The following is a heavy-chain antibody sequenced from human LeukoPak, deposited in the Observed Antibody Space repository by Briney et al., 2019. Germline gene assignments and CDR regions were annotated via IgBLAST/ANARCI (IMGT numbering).Heavy chain of an antibody. CDR3: AKSREQPWNFDC. V-gene: IGHV3-23*01. Sequence: GGSLRLSCAASGFTFSNFAMTWVRQAPGKGLEWVSAISIGGETTYYADSVKGRFTFSRDNSKSTLYLQMNSLRAEDTAVYYCAKSREQPWNFDCWGQGTLVTVSS. CDR2: ISIGGETT. D-gene: IGHD5-18*01. J-gene: IGHJ4*02. CDR1: GFTFSNFA.